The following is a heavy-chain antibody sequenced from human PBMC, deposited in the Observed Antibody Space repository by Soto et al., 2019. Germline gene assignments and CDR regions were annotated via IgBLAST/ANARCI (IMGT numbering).Heavy chain of an antibody. J-gene: IGHJ4*02. V-gene: IGHV3-48*01. CDR1: GLSFSTYR. CDR3: VRHTTCSFDF. CDR2: ISSSSSII. Sequence: GGSLGLSCAASGLSFSTYRMNWVRQAPGKGQEWVSYISSSSSIISYADSVKGRFTISRDNAKNSLYLQVNSLRAEDTAVYLSVRHTTCSFDFRGPRTMVTVSS. D-gene: IGHD1-1*01.